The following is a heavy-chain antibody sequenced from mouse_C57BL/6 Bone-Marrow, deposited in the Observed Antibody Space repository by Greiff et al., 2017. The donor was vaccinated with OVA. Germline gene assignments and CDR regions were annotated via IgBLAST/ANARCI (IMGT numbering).Heavy chain of an antibody. CDR1: GYTFTDYY. CDR2: INPYNGGT. CDR3: ARRDFYGNYGYYAMDY. Sequence: VQLQQSGPVLVKPGASVKMSCKASGYTFTDYYMNWVKQSHGKSLEWIGVINPYNGGTSYNQKFKGKATLTVDKSSSTAYMELNSLTSEDSAVYYCARRDFYGNYGYYAMDYWGQGTSVTVSS. D-gene: IGHD2-1*01. J-gene: IGHJ4*01. V-gene: IGHV1-19*01.